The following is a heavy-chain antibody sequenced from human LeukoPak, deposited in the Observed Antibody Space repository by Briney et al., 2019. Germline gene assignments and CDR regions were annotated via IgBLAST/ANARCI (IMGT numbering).Heavy chain of an antibody. V-gene: IGHV1-46*01. CDR1: GYTFTSYY. D-gene: IGHD6-19*01. Sequence: ASVKVSCKASGYTFTSYYMHWVRQAPGQGLEWMGIINPSGGSTSYAQKFQGRVTMTRDTSTSTVYMELSSLRSEDTAVYYCARTRYSSGWYDPSFYFDYWGRGTLVTVSS. CDR2: INPSGGST. J-gene: IGHJ4*02. CDR3: ARTRYSSGWYDPSFYFDY.